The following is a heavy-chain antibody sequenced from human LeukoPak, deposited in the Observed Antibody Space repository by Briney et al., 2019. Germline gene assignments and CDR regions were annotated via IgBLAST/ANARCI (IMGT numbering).Heavy chain of an antibody. Sequence: SETLSLTCAVYGGSFSGYYWSWIRQPPGKGLEWIGEINHSGSTNYNPSLKSRVTISVDTSKNQFSLKLSSVTAADTAVYYCARLRYYDSSGYYYGYYYYYYMDVWGKGTTVTISS. D-gene: IGHD3-22*01. CDR2: INHSGST. CDR3: ARLRYYDSSGYYYGYYYYYYMDV. J-gene: IGHJ6*03. V-gene: IGHV4-34*01. CDR1: GGSFSGYY.